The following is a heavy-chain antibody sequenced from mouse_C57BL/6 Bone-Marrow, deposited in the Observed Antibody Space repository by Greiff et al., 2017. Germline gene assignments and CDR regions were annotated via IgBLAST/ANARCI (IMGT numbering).Heavy chain of an antibody. CDR3: ARDYGSSYWYFDV. CDR1: GYTFTSYD. J-gene: IGHJ1*03. Sequence: VKLVESGPELVKPGASVKLSCKASGYTFTSYDINWVKQRPGQGLEWIGWLYPRDGSTKYNEKFTGKATLTVDTSSSTAYMELHSLTSEDSAVYFCARDYGSSYWYFDVWGTGTTVTVSS. D-gene: IGHD1-1*01. V-gene: IGHV1-85*01. CDR2: LYPRDGST.